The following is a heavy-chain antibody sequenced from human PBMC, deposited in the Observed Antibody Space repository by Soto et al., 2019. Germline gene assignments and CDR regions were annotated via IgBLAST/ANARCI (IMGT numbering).Heavy chain of an antibody. D-gene: IGHD2-15*01. CDR1: GYTFTSYG. CDR2: ISAYNGNT. CDR3: AREKSSGGWFDP. J-gene: IGHJ5*02. Sequence: ASVKVSCTASGYTFTSYGISWVRQAPGQGLEWMGWISAYNGNTNYAQKLQGRVTMTTDTSTSTAYMELRSLRSDDTAVYYCAREKSSGGWFDPWGQGTLVTVSS. V-gene: IGHV1-18*01.